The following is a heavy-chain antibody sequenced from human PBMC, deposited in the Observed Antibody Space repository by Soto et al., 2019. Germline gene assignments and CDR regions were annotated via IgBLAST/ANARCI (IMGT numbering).Heavy chain of an antibody. CDR1: GYTFTSYG. V-gene: IGHV1-18*01. Sequence: ASVKVSCKASGYTFTSYGISWVRQAPAQGLEWMGWISAYNGNTNYAQKLQGRVTMTTDTSTSTAYMELRSLRSDDTAVYYCAVEVADISGFMDVWGQGTTVPVCS. J-gene: IGHJ6*02. CDR2: ISAYNGNT. CDR3: AVEVADISGFMDV. D-gene: IGHD6-25*01.